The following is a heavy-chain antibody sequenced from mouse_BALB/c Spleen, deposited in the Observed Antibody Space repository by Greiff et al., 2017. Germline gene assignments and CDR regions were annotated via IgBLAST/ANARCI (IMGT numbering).Heavy chain of an antibody. V-gene: IGHV1S29*02. CDR1: GYTFTDYN. CDR2: IYPYNGGT. CDR3: ARDVDGYPSYWYFDV. Sequence: EVQLQQSGPELVKPGASVKISCKASGYTFTDYNMHWVKQSHGKSLEWIGYIYPYNGGTGYNQKFKSKATLTVDNSSSTAYMELRSLTSEDSAVYYCARDVDGYPSYWYFDVWGAWTTVTVSS. D-gene: IGHD2-3*01. J-gene: IGHJ1*01.